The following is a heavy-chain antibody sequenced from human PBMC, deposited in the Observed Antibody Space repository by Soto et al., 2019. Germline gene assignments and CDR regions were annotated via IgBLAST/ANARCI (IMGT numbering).Heavy chain of an antibody. CDR3: AHRVVGAYSVDY. CDR1: GFSLSASGVG. CDR2: IYWDDDK. D-gene: IGHD1-26*01. J-gene: IGHJ4*02. Sequence: KESGPTLVKPTQTLTLTCTFSGFSLSASGVGVGWIRQPPGKALEWLALIYWDDDKRYSPSLKSRLTITKDTSKNQVVLTMTNMDPVDTATYYCAHRVVGAYSVDYWGQGTLVIVSS. V-gene: IGHV2-5*02.